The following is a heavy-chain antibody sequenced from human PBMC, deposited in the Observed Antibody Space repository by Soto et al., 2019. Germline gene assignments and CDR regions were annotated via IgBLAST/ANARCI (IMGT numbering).Heavy chain of an antibody. CDR1: GFTFTSSA. CDR3: AAGLYYYGYYYMDV. J-gene: IGHJ6*03. V-gene: IGHV1-58*02. D-gene: IGHD3-10*01. Sequence: SVKVSCKASGFTFTSSAMQWVRQARGQRLEWIGWIVVGSGNTNYAQKFQERVTITRDMSTSTAYMELSSLRSEDTAVYYCAAGLYYYGYYYMDVWGKGTTVTVSS. CDR2: IVVGSGNT.